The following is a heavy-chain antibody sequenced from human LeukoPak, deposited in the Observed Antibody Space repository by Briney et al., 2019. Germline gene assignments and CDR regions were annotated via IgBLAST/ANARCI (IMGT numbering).Heavy chain of an antibody. V-gene: IGHV4-61*05. Sequence: PSETLSLTCTVSGGSISSSSYYWGWIRQPPGKGLEWIGYIYYSGSTNYNPSLKSRVTISVDTSKNQFSLKLSSVTAADTAVYYCARGGDYGPPPARDAFDIWGQGTMVTVSS. J-gene: IGHJ3*02. CDR3: ARGGDYGPPPARDAFDI. CDR2: IYYSGST. CDR1: GGSISSSSYY. D-gene: IGHD4/OR15-4a*01.